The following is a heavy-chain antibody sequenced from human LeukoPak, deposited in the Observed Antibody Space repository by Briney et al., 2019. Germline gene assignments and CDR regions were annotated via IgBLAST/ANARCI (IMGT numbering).Heavy chain of an antibody. CDR2: IYYSENT. D-gene: IGHD6-19*01. V-gene: IGHV4-39*01. CDR3: ARVGYSSGMGYFDY. CDR1: GGSISSSSYY. J-gene: IGHJ4*02. Sequence: PSETLSLTCTVSGGSISSSSYYWGWIRQPPGKGLEWFGSIYYSENTYYNPSLISRATISVDTSKNQYSLKLSSVTAADTAVYSCARVGYSSGMGYFDYWGQGTLVTVSS.